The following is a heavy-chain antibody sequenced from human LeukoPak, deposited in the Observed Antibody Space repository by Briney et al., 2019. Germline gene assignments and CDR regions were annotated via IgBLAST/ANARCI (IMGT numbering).Heavy chain of an antibody. V-gene: IGHV3-33*01. D-gene: IGHD6-19*01. J-gene: IGHJ4*02. CDR2: IWYDGSKK. Sequence: GGSLRLSCAASGFSFSNHGFQWVRQAPGKGLEWVTAIWYDGSKKLYVDSVKGRFTISRDNSKNTLYLQMNSLRAEDTAVYYCASSSGIGVAGIDYWGQGTLVTVSS. CDR1: GFSFSNHG. CDR3: ASSSGIGVAGIDY.